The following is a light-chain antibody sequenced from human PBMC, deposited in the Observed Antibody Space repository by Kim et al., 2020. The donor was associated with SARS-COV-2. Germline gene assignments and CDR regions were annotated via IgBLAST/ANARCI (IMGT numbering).Light chain of an antibody. J-gene: IGKJ1*01. Sequence: PSTLSASVGDRVTITCRASQSISSWLAWYQQKPGKAPKLLIYKASSLESGVPSRFSGSGSGTEFTLTISSLQPDDFATYYCQQWTFGQGTKVEIK. CDR3: QQWT. CDR1: QSISSW. V-gene: IGKV1-5*03. CDR2: KAS.